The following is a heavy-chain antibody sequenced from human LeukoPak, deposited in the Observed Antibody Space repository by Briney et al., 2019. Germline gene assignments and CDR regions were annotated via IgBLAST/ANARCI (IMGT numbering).Heavy chain of an antibody. CDR1: GYTFTSYY. CDR3: ARKGPERVVDY. CDR2: INPSGGST. D-gene: IGHD3-3*01. V-gene: IGHV1-46*01. Sequence: ASVKVSCKASGYTFTSYYMHWVRQAPGQGLEWMGIINPSGGSTSYAQKFQGRVTMTRDMSTSTVYMELSSLRSEDTAVYYCARKGPERVVDYWGQGTLVTVSS. J-gene: IGHJ4*02.